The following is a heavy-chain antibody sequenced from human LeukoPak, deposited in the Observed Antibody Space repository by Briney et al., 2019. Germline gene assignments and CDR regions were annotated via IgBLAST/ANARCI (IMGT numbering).Heavy chain of an antibody. Sequence: SETLSLTCTVSVGSISSYYWGWIRQPPGKGLEWIGSIYHSGSTYYSPSLKSRVTISADTPKNQFSLKLSSVTAADTAVFYCARANLYYVSYWGQGTLVTVSS. D-gene: IGHD3-16*01. CDR3: ARANLYYVSY. V-gene: IGHV4-39*07. J-gene: IGHJ4*02. CDR1: VGSISSYY. CDR2: IYHSGST.